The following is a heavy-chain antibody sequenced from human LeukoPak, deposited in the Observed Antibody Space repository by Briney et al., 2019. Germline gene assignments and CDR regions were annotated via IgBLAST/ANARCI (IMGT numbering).Heavy chain of an antibody. J-gene: IGHJ3*01. D-gene: IGHD4-23*01. CDR3: ANLIGGHFAFDV. Sequence: GESLKISCEGSGHSFTSYWIGWVRQMPGKGLEWMGTIYPGDSETRYSPSFQGQVTISVDKFISTAYLQWSSLKASDTAMYYCANLIGGHFAFDVWGQGTMVTVSS. CDR2: IYPGDSET. CDR1: GHSFTSYW. V-gene: IGHV5-51*01.